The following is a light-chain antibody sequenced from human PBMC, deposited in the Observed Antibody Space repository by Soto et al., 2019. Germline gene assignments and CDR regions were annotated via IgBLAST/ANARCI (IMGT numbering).Light chain of an antibody. J-gene: IGLJ2*01. CDR2: SDT. CDR1: KIGSKN. V-gene: IGLV3-9*01. Sequence: YELTQPLSVSVALGQTAKITCGCNKIGSKNVHWYQQKPGQAPVLVIYSDTNRPSGIPARFSGSNSGNTATLTISRAQAGDEADYSCQVWDSNTAIFGGGTKLTVL. CDR3: QVWDSNTAI.